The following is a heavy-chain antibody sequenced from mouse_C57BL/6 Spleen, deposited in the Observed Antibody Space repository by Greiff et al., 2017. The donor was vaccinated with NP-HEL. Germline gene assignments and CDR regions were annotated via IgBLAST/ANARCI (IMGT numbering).Heavy chain of an antibody. V-gene: IGHV1-18*01. D-gene: IGHD1-1*01. CDR1: GYTFTDYN. CDR2: INPNNGGT. CDR3: ARGSYYYGSSWFAY. J-gene: IGHJ3*01. Sequence: EVQLQQSGPELVKPGASVKIPCKASGYTFTDYNMDWVKQSHGKSLEWIGDINPNNGGTIYNQKFKGKATLTVDKSSSTAYMELRSLTSEDTAVYYCARGSYYYGSSWFAYWGQGTLVTVSA.